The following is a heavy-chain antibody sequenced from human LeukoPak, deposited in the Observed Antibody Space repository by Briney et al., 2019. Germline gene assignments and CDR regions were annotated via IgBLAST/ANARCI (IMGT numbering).Heavy chain of an antibody. CDR2: ISSSGSTI. CDR3: ARVAGTSIAARGFDY. J-gene: IGHJ4*02. Sequence: GGSLRLSCAASGFTFSDYYMSWMRQAPGKGLEWVSYISSSGSTIYYADSVKGRFTISRDNAKNSLYLQMNSLRAEDTAVYYRARVAGTSIAARGFDYWGQGTLVTVSS. CDR1: GFTFSDYY. V-gene: IGHV3-11*01. D-gene: IGHD6-6*01.